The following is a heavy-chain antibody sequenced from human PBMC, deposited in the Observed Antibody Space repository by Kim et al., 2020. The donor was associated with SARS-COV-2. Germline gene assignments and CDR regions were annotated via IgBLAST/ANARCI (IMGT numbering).Heavy chain of an antibody. D-gene: IGHD3-10*01. J-gene: IGHJ4*02. Sequence: SGPTLVNPTQTLTLTCTFSGFSLSTSGVGVGWIRQPPGKALEWLALIYWDDDKRYSPSLKSRLTITKDTSKNQVVLTMTNMDPVDTATYYCAHLYRSTMVRGIYYFDYWGQGTLVTVSS. V-gene: IGHV2-5*02. CDR1: GFSLSTSGVG. CDR3: AHLYRSTMVRGIYYFDY. CDR2: IYWDDDK.